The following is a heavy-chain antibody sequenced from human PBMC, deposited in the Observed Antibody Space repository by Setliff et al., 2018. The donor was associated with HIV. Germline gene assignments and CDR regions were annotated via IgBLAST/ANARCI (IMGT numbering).Heavy chain of an antibody. CDR1: GGSFSGYY. CDR2: INHSGST. D-gene: IGHD6-19*01. J-gene: IGHJ4*02. CDR3: ARETEVGTFDY. Sequence: PSETLSLTCAVYGGSFSGYYWSWVRQPPGKGLEWIGEINHSGSTNYNPSLKSRVTVSIDTSENQFYLKVSSVTAADTDVYYCARETEVGTFDYWGQGTLVTVSS. V-gene: IGHV4-34*01.